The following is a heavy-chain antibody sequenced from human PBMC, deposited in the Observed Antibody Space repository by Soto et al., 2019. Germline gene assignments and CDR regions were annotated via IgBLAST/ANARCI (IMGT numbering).Heavy chain of an antibody. J-gene: IGHJ4*02. Sequence: PGGSLRLSCAASGFTFSSYAMHWVRQAPGKGLEWVAVISYDGSNKYYADSVKGRFTISRDNSKNTLYLQMNSLRAEDTAVYYCAREAYDDRHFDYWGQGTLVTVSS. V-gene: IGHV3-30-3*01. CDR3: AREAYDDRHFDY. CDR1: GFTFSSYA. CDR2: ISYDGSNK. D-gene: IGHD3-22*01.